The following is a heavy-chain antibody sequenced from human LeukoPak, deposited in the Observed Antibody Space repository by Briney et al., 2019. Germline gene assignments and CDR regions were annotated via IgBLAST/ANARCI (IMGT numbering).Heavy chain of an antibody. V-gene: IGHV1-2*02. CDR3: ARIYTYGYGDY. CDR1: GYTFTDYY. CDR2: INPNSGGT. D-gene: IGHD5-18*01. Sequence: ASVKVSCKASGYTFTDYYMHWVRQAPGQGLEWMGWINPNSGGTNYAQKFQGRVTMTRDTSISTAYMELSRLRSDDTAVYCCARIYTYGYGDYWGQGTLVTVSS. J-gene: IGHJ4*02.